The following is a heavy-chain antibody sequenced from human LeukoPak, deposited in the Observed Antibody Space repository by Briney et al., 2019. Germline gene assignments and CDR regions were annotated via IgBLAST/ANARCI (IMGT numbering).Heavy chain of an antibody. CDR1: GGSISSSSYY. CDR3: AKNYYYDSSGYPALFDY. CDR2: IYYSGST. Sequence: SETLSLTCTVSGGSISSSSYYWGWIRQPPGKGLEWIGSIYYSGSTYYNPSLKSRVTISVDTFKNQFSLKLSSVTAAHTAVYYCAKNYYYDSSGYPALFDYWGQGTLVTVSS. J-gene: IGHJ4*02. D-gene: IGHD3-22*01. V-gene: IGHV4-39*01.